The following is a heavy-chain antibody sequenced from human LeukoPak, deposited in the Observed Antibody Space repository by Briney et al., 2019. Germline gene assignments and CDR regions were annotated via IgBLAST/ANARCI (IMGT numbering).Heavy chain of an antibody. J-gene: IGHJ4*02. CDR2: IYSGGST. Sequence: PGGSLRLSCAASGFTVSSNYRSWVRQAPGKGLEGVSVIYSGGSTYYADSVKGRFTISRDNSKNTLYLQMNSLRAEDTAVYYCARGVTWPEYHFDSWGQGTLVTVSS. V-gene: IGHV3-53*01. CDR1: GFTVSSNY. CDR3: ARGVTWPEYHFDS. D-gene: IGHD2/OR15-2a*01.